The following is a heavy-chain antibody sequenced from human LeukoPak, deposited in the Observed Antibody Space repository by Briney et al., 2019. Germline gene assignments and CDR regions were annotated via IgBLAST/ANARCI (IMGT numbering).Heavy chain of an antibody. D-gene: IGHD3-9*01. V-gene: IGHV3-13*01. CDR1: GFTFSSYD. J-gene: IGHJ4*02. CDR3: ASGLRYFDLYY. Sequence: GGSLRLSCAASGFTFSSYDMHWVRQATGKGLEWVSAIGTAGDTYYPGSVKGRFTISRENAKNSLYLQMNSLRAGDTAVYYCASGLRYFDLYYWGQGTLVTVSS. CDR2: IGTAGDT.